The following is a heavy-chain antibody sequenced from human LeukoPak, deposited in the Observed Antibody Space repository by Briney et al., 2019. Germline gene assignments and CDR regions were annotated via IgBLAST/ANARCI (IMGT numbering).Heavy chain of an antibody. CDR2: ISSSSSTI. J-gene: IGHJ4*02. V-gene: IGHV3-48*02. Sequence: GGSLRLSCAASGFTFNYFSVNWVRQAPGKGLEWVSYISSSSSTIYYADSVKGRFTISRDNAKNSLYLQMNSLRDEDTAVYYCARGDGSSRLYYFDYWGQGTLVTVSS. D-gene: IGHD6-13*01. CDR3: ARGDGSSRLYYFDY. CDR1: GFTFNYFS.